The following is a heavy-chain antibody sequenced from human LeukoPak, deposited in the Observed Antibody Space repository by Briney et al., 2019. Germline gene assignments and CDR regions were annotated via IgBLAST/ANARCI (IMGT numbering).Heavy chain of an antibody. D-gene: IGHD6-13*01. CDR2: IYYSGST. V-gene: IGHV4-30-4*08. CDR3: ARSPKWAAADRDWFDP. J-gene: IGHJ5*02. CDR1: GGSISSGDYY. Sequence: SQTLSLTCTVSGGSISSGDYYWSWIRQPPGKGLEWIGYIYYSGSTYYNPSLKSRVTISVDTSKNQFSLKLSSVTAADTAVYYCARSPKWAAADRDWFDPWGQGTLVTVSS.